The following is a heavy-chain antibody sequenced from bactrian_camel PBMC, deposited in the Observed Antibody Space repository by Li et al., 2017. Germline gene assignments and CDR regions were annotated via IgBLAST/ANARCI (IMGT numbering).Heavy chain of an antibody. V-gene: IGHV3S53*01. J-gene: IGHJ4*01. CDR1: EYIFSTCG. CDR3: AARGLYADYTY. D-gene: IGHD1*01. CDR2: ITVRGTT. Sequence: HVQLVESGGGSVQAGGSLTLSCVASEYIFSTCGMAWYRQAPGKERELVYSITVRGTTTYADSLKGRFTIARDNAKNTVWLQLNSLKTEDMAIYYCAARGLYADYTYWGQGTQVTVS.